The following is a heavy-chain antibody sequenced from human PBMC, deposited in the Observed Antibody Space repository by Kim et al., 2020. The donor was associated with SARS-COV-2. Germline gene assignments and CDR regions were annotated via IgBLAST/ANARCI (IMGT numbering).Heavy chain of an antibody. CDR3: ARDQTYYGDYPHH. Sequence: YADSVKGRFTISRDNSKNTLYLQMNSLRAEDKAVYYCARDQTYYGDYPHHWGQGTLVTVSS. V-gene: IGHV3-30*01. D-gene: IGHD4-17*01. J-gene: IGHJ5*02.